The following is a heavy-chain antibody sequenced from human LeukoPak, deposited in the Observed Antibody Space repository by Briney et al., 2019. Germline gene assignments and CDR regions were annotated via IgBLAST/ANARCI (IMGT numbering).Heavy chain of an antibody. Sequence: GGSLRLSCTASGFFFSSYSMNWVRQAPGKGLEWLSYISSSGSPIHYADSVKGRFIISRDNAKNSLYLQMSNLTDEDTAVYYCARGRWPYSGSIDYWGQGTLVTVSS. V-gene: IGHV3-48*02. CDR1: GFFFSSYS. CDR3: ARGRWPYSGSIDY. D-gene: IGHD1-26*01. CDR2: ISSSGSPI. J-gene: IGHJ4*02.